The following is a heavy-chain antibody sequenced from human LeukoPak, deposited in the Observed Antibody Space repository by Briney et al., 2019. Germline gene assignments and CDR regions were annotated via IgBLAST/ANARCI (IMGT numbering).Heavy chain of an antibody. CDR1: GGSISSYY. V-gene: IGHV4-59*01. CDR3: ARAPIFGVDVDAFDI. CDR2: IYYSGSP. J-gene: IGHJ3*02. Sequence: PSETLSLTCTVSGGSISSYYWSWIRQPPGKGREWIGYIYYSGSPNYNPSLKSRVTISVDTSKNQFSLKLSSVTAADTAVYYCARAPIFGVDVDAFDIWGQGTMVTVSS. D-gene: IGHD3-3*01.